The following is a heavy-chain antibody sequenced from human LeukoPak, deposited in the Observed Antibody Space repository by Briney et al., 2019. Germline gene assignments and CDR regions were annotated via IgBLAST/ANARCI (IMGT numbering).Heavy chain of an antibody. J-gene: IGHJ4*02. D-gene: IGHD2-15*01. CDR2: VFHTGDT. Sequence: SETLSLTCAVSGDSISSFYWSWIRQPPGKGLEWIGYVFHTGDTNYNPSLKSRVTVSLDTSKNQFSLRLASVTAADTAVYYCARHPLATPFDHWSRGTLVTVSS. CDR1: GDSISSFY. V-gene: IGHV4-59*08. CDR3: ARHPLATPFDH.